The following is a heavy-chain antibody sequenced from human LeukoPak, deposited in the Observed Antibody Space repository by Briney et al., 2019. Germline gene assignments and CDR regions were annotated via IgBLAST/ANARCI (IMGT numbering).Heavy chain of an antibody. CDR1: GFTFSSYS. D-gene: IGHD6-13*01. CDR3: ASEAAADN. Sequence: GGSLRLSCAASGFTFSSYSVNWVRQAPGKGLEWVSYISSSSSTIYYADSVKGRFTISRDNAKNSLYLQMNSLRAEDTAVYYCASEAAADNWGQGTLVTVSS. J-gene: IGHJ4*02. V-gene: IGHV3-48*04. CDR2: ISSSSSTI.